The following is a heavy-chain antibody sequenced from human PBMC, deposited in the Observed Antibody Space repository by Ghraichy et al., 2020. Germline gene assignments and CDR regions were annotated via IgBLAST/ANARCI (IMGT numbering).Heavy chain of an antibody. D-gene: IGHD6-19*01. Sequence: SETLSLTCTVSGGSISSSSYYWGWIRQPPGKGLEWIGSIYYSGSTYYNPSLKSRVTISVDTSKNQFSLKLSSGTAADTAVYYCAREYSSGWYDNYWGQGTLVTVSS. CDR2: IYYSGST. CDR1: GGSISSSSYY. CDR3: AREYSSGWYDNY. V-gene: IGHV4-39*01. J-gene: IGHJ4*02.